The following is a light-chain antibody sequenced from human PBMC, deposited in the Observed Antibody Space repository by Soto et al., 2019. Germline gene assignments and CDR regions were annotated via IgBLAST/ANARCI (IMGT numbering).Light chain of an antibody. CDR1: HSISVW. V-gene: IGKV1-5*03. CDR3: QQYYTYPYP. J-gene: IGKJ2*01. Sequence: DIQMTQSPSTLSSSVGDRVTITCRASHSISVWLAWYQQKPGKAPKLLIYQASTLESGVPSRFSGRGSGTDFPLTISSLQPDDFATNYFQQYYTYPYPFGQGPKLETK. CDR2: QAS.